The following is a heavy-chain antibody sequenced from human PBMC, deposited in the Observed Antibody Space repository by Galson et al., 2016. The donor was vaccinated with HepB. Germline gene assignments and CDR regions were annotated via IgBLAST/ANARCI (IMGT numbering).Heavy chain of an antibody. D-gene: IGHD1-26*01. Sequence: QSGAEVKKPGESLKISCKGSGYTFTSYWIGWVRQMPGKGLEWMGIIYPGDSETKYSPSFQGQVTISADKSITTAYLQWSSLKASDTAMYYWAKLQGWEDAFQIWGQGTMVTVSS. CDR1: GYTFTSYW. CDR3: AKLQGWEDAFQI. CDR2: IYPGDSET. V-gene: IGHV5-51*01. J-gene: IGHJ3*02.